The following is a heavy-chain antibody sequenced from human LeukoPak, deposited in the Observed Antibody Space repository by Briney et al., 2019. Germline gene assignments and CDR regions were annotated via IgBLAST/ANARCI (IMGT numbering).Heavy chain of an antibody. D-gene: IGHD1-14*01. CDR3: ARGTTDDAFDI. J-gene: IGHJ3*02. CDR1: GFTFSSYG. V-gene: IGHV3-33*01. CDR2: IWYDGSNK. Sequence: GRSLTLTCAASGFTFSSYGMHWDRQAPCKGLERVAVIWYDGSNKYCADSVKGRFTISRDNSKNTLYLQMNSLRAEDTAVYYCARGTTDDAFDIWGQGTMVTVSS.